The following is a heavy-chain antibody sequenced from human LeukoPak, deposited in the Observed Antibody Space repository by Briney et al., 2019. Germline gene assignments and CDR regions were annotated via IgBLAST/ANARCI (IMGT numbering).Heavy chain of an antibody. Sequence: GGSLRLSCAASGFTFSSYGMSWVRQAPGKGLEWVSAISGSGGSTYYADSVKGRFTISRDNSKNTLYLQMNSLRAEDTAVYYCAKVDGPYYYDSSVDYWGQGTLVTVSS. D-gene: IGHD3-22*01. CDR2: ISGSGGST. CDR3: AKVDGPYYYDSSVDY. J-gene: IGHJ4*02. CDR1: GFTFSSYG. V-gene: IGHV3-23*01.